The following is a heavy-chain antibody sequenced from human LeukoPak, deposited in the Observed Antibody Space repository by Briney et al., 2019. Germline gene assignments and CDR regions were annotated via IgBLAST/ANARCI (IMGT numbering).Heavy chain of an antibody. Sequence: SETLSLTCTVSGYSISSGYCWGWIRQPPGKGLEWIGSIYHSGSTYYNPSLKSRVTISVDTSKNQFSLKLSSVTAADTAVYYCARTYCSGGSCYLGGYYYYMDVWGKGTTVTVSS. J-gene: IGHJ6*03. CDR1: GYSISSGYC. D-gene: IGHD2-15*01. V-gene: IGHV4-38-2*02. CDR3: ARTYCSGGSCYLGGYYYYMDV. CDR2: IYHSGST.